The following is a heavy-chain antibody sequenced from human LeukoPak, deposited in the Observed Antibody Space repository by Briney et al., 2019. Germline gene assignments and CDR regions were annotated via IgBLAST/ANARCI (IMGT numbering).Heavy chain of an antibody. J-gene: IGHJ4*02. CDR1: GFTFSSYS. CDR2: ISSSSSYI. D-gene: IGHD3/OR15-3a*01. Sequence: GGSLRLSCAAYGFTFSSYSMNLVRQAPGKGLEWVSSISSSSSYIYYADSVKGRFTISRDNAKNSLYLQMNSLRAEDTAVYYCARASSGAAMTFGNYWGQGTLVTVSS. CDR3: ARASSGAAMTFGNY. V-gene: IGHV3-21*01.